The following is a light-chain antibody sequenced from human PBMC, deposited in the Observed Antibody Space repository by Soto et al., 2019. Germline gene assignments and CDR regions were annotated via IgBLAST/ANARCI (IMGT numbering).Light chain of an antibody. CDR3: TQVALLLRT. V-gene: IGKV2-30*01. CDR2: RVS. J-gene: IGKJ4*02. Sequence: DVVMTQSPLSLAVTLGQPSSFSFRSSESLVFSDGNTYLTWFQQRPGQSPRRLIYRVSGRDSGVPDRFSGSGSGTDFTLKSSRVEAENGVVYCCTQVALLLRTFGEG. CDR1: ESLVFSDGNTY.